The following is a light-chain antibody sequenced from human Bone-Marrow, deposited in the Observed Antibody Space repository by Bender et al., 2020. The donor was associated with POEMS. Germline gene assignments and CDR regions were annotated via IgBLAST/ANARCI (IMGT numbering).Light chain of an antibody. J-gene: IGLJ3*02. CDR3: AVWDDSHNGWV. Sequence: QSVLTQPPSASGTPGQRVTISCSGGSSNIGALAVNWYQHLLGTAPKHPIYSNHRRPSKVPDRSSGSGSSTSASLAISGIRSEDEADYYCAVWDDSHNGWVFGGGTKLTVL. CDR2: SNH. V-gene: IGLV1-44*01. CDR1: SSNIGALA.